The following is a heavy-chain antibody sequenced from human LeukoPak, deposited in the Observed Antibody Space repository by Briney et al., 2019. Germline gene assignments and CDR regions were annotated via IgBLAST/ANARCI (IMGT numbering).Heavy chain of an antibody. CDR3: AKGSGDFWSGYYAY. CDR2: ISGSGGST. D-gene: IGHD3-3*01. CDR1: GFTFSSYA. Sequence: GGSLRLSCAASGFTFSSYAMSWVRQAPGKGLEWVSAISGSGGSTYYADSVKGRFTISRDNSKNTPYLQMNSLRAEDTAVYYCAKGSGDFWSGYYAYRGQGTLVTVSS. V-gene: IGHV3-23*01. J-gene: IGHJ4*02.